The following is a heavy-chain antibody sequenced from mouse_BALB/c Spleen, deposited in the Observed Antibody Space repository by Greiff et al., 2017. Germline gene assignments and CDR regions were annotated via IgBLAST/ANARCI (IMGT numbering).Heavy chain of an antibody. CDR2: IWSGGST. CDR1: GFSLTSYG. CDR3: ARNGYDYDFSYWYFDV. D-gene: IGHD2-4*01. J-gene: IGHJ1*01. V-gene: IGHV2-2*02. Sequence: QVQLKQSGPGLVQPSQSLSITCTVSGFSLTSYGVHWVRQSPGKGLEWLGVIWSGGSTDYNAAFISRLSISKDNSKSQVFFKMNSLQANDTAIYYCARNGYDYDFSYWYFDVWGAGTTVTVSS.